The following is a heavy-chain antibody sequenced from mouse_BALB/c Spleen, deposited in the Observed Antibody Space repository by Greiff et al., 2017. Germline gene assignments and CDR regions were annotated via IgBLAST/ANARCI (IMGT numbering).Heavy chain of an antibody. CDR3: ARQSYGSSYGFAY. D-gene: IGHD1-1*01. Sequence: EVQGVESGGGLVKPGGSLKLSCAASGFAFSSYDMSWVRQTPEKRLEWVAYISSGGGSTYYPDTVKGRFPISRDNAKNTLYLQMSSLKSEDTAMYYCARQSYGSSYGFAYWGQGTLVTVSA. CDR1: GFAFSSYD. CDR2: ISSGGGST. V-gene: IGHV5-12-1*01. J-gene: IGHJ3*01.